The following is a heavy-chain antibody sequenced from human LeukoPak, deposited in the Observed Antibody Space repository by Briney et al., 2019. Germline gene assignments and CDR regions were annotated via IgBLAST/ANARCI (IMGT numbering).Heavy chain of an antibody. V-gene: IGHV5-51*01. J-gene: IGHJ5*02. CDR1: GYSFTSYW. CDR3: ACRDLTSTWSFP. D-gene: IGHD6-13*01. Sequence: GESLKISCQGFGYSFTSYWISWARQMPGKGMEWMGVIYPGDSRIRYNPSFQGQVTISVDKSISTAYLQWVSLGASDSAMYYCACRDLTSTWSFPWGQGTLVTVSS. CDR2: IYPGDSRI.